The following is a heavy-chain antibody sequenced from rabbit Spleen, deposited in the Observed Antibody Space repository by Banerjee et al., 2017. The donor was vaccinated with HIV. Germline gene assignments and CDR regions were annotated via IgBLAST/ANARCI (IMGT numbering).Heavy chain of an antibody. J-gene: IGHJ3*01. V-gene: IGHV1S40*01. D-gene: IGHD6-1*01. CDR2: IEADSSGFT. CDR3: ARYTADVGYDLGL. CDR1: GFSFSSSYY. Sequence: QSLEESGGDLVKPGASLTLTCTASGFSFSSSYYMCWVRQAPGKGLEWIACIEADSSGFTYFASWAKGRFTISKTSSTTVTLQMTSLTAADTATYFCARYTADVGYDLGLWGQGTLVTVS.